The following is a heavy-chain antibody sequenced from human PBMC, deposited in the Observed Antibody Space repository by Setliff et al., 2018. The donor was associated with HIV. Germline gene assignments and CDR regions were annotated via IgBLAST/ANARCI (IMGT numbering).Heavy chain of an antibody. CDR3: ATSGFYDILTGPTPGVFDI. CDR2: SNAYNGNT. J-gene: IGHJ3*02. CDR1: GYTFSSDG. D-gene: IGHD3-9*01. V-gene: IGHV1-18*01. Sequence: ASVKVSCKASGYTFSSDGISWVRQAPGQGLEWMGWSNAYNGNTNYIEKLQGRVTMTTDTSTSTAYMELRSLRSEDTAMYYCATSGFYDILTGPTPGVFDIWGQGTLVTVSS.